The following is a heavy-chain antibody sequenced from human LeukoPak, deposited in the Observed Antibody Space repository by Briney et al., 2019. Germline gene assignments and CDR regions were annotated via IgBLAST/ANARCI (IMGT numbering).Heavy chain of an antibody. CDR1: GFIFTTSA. D-gene: IGHD6-6*01. CDR3: AKERRSSMDA. J-gene: IGHJ6*03. Sequence: GGSLRLSCEASGFIFTTSAISWVRQAPGKGLEWVSFISSGGGSTYYSDSVRGRFTISRDNSNNTVSLHMHSLRVEDTAIYYCAKERRSSMDAWGNGTTVSVSS. CDR2: ISSGGGST. V-gene: IGHV3-23*01.